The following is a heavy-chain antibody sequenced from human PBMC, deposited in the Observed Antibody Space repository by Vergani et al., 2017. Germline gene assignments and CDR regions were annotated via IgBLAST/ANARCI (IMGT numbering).Heavy chain of an antibody. J-gene: IGHJ4*02. CDR1: GGSISSYY. V-gene: IGHV4-59*01. Sequence: QVQLQESGPGLVKPSETLSLTCTVSGGSISSYYWSWIRQPPGKGLEWIGYIYYSGSTNYNPSLKSRVTISVDTSKNQFSLKLSSVTAADTAVYYCARVGGGPFFDYWGQGTLVIVSS. CDR3: ARVGGGPFFDY. CDR2: IYYSGST. D-gene: IGHD3-16*01.